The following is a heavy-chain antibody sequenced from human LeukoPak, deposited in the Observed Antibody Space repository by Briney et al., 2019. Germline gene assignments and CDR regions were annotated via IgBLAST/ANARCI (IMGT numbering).Heavy chain of an antibody. J-gene: IGHJ4*02. CDR2: IYYSGST. Sequence: LRLSCAASGFTFSDYYMSWIRQHPGKGLEWIGYIYYSGSTYYNPSLKSRVTISVDTSKNQFSLKLSSVTAADTAVYYCAREYGGDPHFDYWGQGTLVTVSS. D-gene: IGHD2-21*02. CDR1: GFTFSDYY. V-gene: IGHV4-31*02. CDR3: AREYGGDPHFDY.